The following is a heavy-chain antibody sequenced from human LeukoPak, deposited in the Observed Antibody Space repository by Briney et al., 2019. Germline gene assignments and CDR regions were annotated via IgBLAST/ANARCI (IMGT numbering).Heavy chain of an antibody. CDR2: INPRGGST. CDR3: ARVKSYYYDTSDKDAFDI. Sequence: ASVKVSCKASGYTFTRHFMHWVRQAPGQGLGWMGIINPRGGSTSYTQKFQGRVTMTRDTSTSTVYMELSSLRSEDTAVYYCARVKSYYYDTSDKDAFDIWGQGTMVTVSS. V-gene: IGHV1-46*01. D-gene: IGHD3-22*01. CDR1: GYTFTRHF. J-gene: IGHJ3*02.